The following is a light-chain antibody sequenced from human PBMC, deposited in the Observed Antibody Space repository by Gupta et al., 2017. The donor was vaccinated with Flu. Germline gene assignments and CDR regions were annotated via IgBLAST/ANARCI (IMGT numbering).Light chain of an antibody. J-gene: IGKJ1*01. Sequence: GTLSLSPGERATLSCRAIQSVSSSYLAWYQQKPGQAPRLLIYGASSRATGIPDRFSGSGSGTDFTLTISRLEPEDFAVYYCQQYGSSPWTFGQGTKVEIK. CDR3: QQYGSSPWT. CDR2: GAS. V-gene: IGKV3-20*01. CDR1: QSVSSSY.